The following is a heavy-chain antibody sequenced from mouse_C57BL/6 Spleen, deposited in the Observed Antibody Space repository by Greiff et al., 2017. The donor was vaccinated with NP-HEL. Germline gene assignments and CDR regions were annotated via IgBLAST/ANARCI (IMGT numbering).Heavy chain of an antibody. CDR1: GYTFTSYW. CDR3: TSSYYYGSSSYAMDY. J-gene: IGHJ4*01. D-gene: IGHD1-1*01. CDR2: IYPGNSDT. Sequence: VQLQQSGTVLARPGASVKMSCKTSGYTFTSYWMHWVKQRPGQGLEWIGAIYPGNSDTSYNQKFKGKAKLTAVTSASTAYMELSSLTNEDSAVYYCTSSYYYGSSSYAMDYWGQGTSVTVSS. V-gene: IGHV1-5*01.